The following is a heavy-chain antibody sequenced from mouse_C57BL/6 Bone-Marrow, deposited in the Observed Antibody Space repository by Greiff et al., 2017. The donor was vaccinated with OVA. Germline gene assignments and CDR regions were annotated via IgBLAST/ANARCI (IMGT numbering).Heavy chain of an antibody. CDR3: ARGYYGSSPSAY. V-gene: IGHV1-54*01. CDR1: GYAFTNYL. CDR2: INPGSGGT. J-gene: IGHJ3*01. D-gene: IGHD1-1*01. Sequence: QVQLKESGAELVRPGTSVKVSCKASGYAFTNYLIEWVKQRPGQGLEWIGVINPGSGGTNYNEKFKGKATLTADKSSSTAYMQLSSLTSEDSAVYFCARGYYGSSPSAYWGQGTLVTVSA.